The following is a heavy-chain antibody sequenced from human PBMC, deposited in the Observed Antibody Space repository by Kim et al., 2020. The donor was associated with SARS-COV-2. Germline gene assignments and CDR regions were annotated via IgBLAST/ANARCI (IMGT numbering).Heavy chain of an antibody. D-gene: IGHD3-10*01. J-gene: IGHJ5*02. CDR3: ARAGSGSHNWFDP. Sequence: YVDSVKGRFTICRDNAKNSLYRQMDSLRAEDMAVYYCARAGSGSHNWFDPWGQGTLVTVSS. V-gene: IGHV3-7*03.